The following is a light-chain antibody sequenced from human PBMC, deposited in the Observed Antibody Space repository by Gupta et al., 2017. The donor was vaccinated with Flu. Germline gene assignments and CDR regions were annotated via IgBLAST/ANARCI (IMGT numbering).Light chain of an antibody. CDR2: DAS. V-gene: IGKV3-11*01. Sequence: IVFTQSPATLSLSPGERATLSCRASQSVSSYLAWYQQKPGQAPRLLIYDASTRATGIPARFSGSGSGTDFTLTISSLEPEDFAVYYCQQRSNWPGTFGRGTKVDIK. CDR1: QSVSSY. J-gene: IGKJ3*01. CDR3: QQRSNWPGT.